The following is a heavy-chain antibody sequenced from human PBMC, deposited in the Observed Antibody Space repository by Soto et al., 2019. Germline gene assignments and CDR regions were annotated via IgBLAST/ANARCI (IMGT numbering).Heavy chain of an antibody. CDR1: GYTFTSYG. D-gene: IGHD3-10*01. Sequence: ASVKVSCKASGYTFTSYGISWVRQAPGQGLEWMGWISAYNGNTNYAQKLQGRVTMTTDTSTSTAYMELRSLRSDDTAVYYCARSQFGESDYYYYYGMDFWGQGTTVTVSS. CDR2: ISAYNGNT. CDR3: ARSQFGESDYYYYYGMDF. J-gene: IGHJ6*02. V-gene: IGHV1-18*01.